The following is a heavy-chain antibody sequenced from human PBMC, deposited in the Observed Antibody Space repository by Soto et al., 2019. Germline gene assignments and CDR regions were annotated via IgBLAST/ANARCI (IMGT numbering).Heavy chain of an antibody. D-gene: IGHD6-19*01. CDR3: AKGEGGWPYYYGMDV. Sequence: GGSLRLSCAASGFTFSSYAMSWVRQAPGKGLEWVSAISGSGGSTYYADSVKGRFTISRDNSKNTLYLQMNSLRAEDTAVYYCAKGEGGWPYYYGMDVWGQGTTVTVSS. V-gene: IGHV3-23*01. J-gene: IGHJ6*02. CDR1: GFTFSSYA. CDR2: ISGSGGST.